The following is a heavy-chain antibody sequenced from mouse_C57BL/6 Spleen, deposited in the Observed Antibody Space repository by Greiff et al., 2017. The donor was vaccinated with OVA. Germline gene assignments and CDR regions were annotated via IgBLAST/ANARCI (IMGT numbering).Heavy chain of an antibody. J-gene: IGHJ2*01. CDR3: TRRRLFVTTVVAPFDY. Sequence: QVQLQQSGAELVRPGASVTLSCKASGYTFTDYEMHWVKQTPVHGLEWIGVIDPETGGTAYNQKFKGKAILTADKSSSTAYMELRSLTSEDSAVYYCTRRRLFVTTVVAPFDYWGQGTTLTVSS. V-gene: IGHV1-15*01. D-gene: IGHD1-1*01. CDR1: GYTFTDYE. CDR2: IDPETGGT.